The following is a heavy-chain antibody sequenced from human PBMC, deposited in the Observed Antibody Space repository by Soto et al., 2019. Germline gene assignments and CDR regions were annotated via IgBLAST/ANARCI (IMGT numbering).Heavy chain of an antibody. CDR1: GFTFSNYA. V-gene: IGHV3-23*01. J-gene: IGHJ3*01. CDR2: ISASGGAT. Sequence: EVQLSESGGGLVQPGGSLRLSCAGSGFTFSNYAMSWVRQAPGKGLEWVSGISASGGATYYADSVKGRFTISRDNSKNTHALQLNSLRAEDTGVYYCAKDPNGDYVGSFESRGQGTTVTVSS. D-gene: IGHD4-17*01. CDR3: AKDPNGDYVGSFES.